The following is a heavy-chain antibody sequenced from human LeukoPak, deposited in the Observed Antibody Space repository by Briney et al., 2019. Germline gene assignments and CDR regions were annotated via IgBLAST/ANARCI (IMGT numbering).Heavy chain of an antibody. Sequence: AGGSLRLSCAGSGFNLSSYGMQWFRQAPGKGLEWVAVISYDGSNKYYADSVKGRFTISRDNSKNTLYLQMNSLRAEDTAVYSCAAPIEVARIYYGAQVTLVIVSS. CDR1: GFNLSSYG. V-gene: IGHV3-30*03. CDR3: AAPIEVARIYY. D-gene: IGHD6-19*01. J-gene: IGHJ4*02. CDR2: ISYDGSNK.